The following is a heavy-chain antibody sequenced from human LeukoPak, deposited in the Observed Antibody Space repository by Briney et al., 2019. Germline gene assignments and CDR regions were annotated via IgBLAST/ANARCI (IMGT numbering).Heavy chain of an antibody. V-gene: IGHV3-23*01. CDR1: GFTVSSNY. Sequence: GGSLRLSCAASGFTVSSNYMSWVRQAPGKGLEWVSAISGSGGSTYYADSVKGRFTISRDNSKNTLYLQMNSLRAEDTAVYYCAICHWYSSGCRNDYWGQGTLVTVSS. CDR3: AICHWYSSGCRNDY. CDR2: ISGSGGST. D-gene: IGHD6-19*01. J-gene: IGHJ4*02.